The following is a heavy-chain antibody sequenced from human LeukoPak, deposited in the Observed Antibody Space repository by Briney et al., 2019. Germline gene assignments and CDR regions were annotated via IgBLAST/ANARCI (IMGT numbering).Heavy chain of an antibody. J-gene: IGHJ1*01. CDR2: ISSSSSYI. Sequence: GGSLRLSCAASGFTFSSYSMNWVRQAPGKGLEWVSSISSSSSYIYYADSVKGRFTISRDNAKNSLYLQMNSLRAEDTAAYYCARDLTYYYDSSGSQYFQHWGQGTLVTVSS. CDR1: GFTFSSYS. CDR3: ARDLTYYYDSSGSQYFQH. V-gene: IGHV3-21*01. D-gene: IGHD3-22*01.